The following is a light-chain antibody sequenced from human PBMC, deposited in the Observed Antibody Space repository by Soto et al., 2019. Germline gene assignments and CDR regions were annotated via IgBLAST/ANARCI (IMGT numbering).Light chain of an antibody. CDR1: SGDVGGHNF. V-gene: IGLV2-11*01. CDR2: DVS. Sequence: QSALTQPRSVSGSPGQSVTISCTGASGDVGGHNFVSWYQQHPGKAPTLMIFDVSQRPSGVPDRFSGSKSGNTASLTISGLQAEDEADYYCCSYGGSYTWVFGGGTKLTVL. J-gene: IGLJ3*02. CDR3: CSYGGSYTWV.